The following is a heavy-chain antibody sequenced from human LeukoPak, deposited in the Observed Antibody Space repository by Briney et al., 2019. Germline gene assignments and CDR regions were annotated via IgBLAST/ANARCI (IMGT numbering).Heavy chain of an antibody. CDR2: IYTSGST. D-gene: IGHD2-15*01. J-gene: IGHJ3*02. V-gene: IGHV4-4*07. Sequence: SETLSLTCTVSGGSISSYYWSWIRQPPGKGLEWIGRIYTSGSTNYNPSLKSRVTMSVDTSKNQFSLKLSSVTAADTAVYYCAREYCSGGSCYSDAFDIWGQGTMVTVSS. CDR3: AREYCSGGSCYSDAFDI. CDR1: GGSISSYY.